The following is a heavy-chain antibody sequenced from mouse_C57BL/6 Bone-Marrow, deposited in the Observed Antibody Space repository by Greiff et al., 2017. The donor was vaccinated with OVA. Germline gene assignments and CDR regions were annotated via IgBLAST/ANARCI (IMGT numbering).Heavy chain of an antibody. J-gene: IGHJ2*01. D-gene: IGHD1-1*01. CDR1: GYTFTSYG. Sequence: QVQLQQSGAELARPGASVKLSCKASGYTFTSYGISWVKQRTGQGLEWIGEIYPRSGNTYYNEKFKGKATLTADKSSSTAYMELRSLTSEDSAVYFCAREPKFITTVVEPPPYWGQGTTLTVSS. CDR2: IYPRSGNT. CDR3: AREPKFITTVVEPPPY. V-gene: IGHV1-81*01.